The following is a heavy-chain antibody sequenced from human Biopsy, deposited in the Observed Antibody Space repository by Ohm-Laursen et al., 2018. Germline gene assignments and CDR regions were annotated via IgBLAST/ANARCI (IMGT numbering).Heavy chain of an antibody. D-gene: IGHD5-12*01. CDR2: ISGSGAYT. CDR1: GFNFDSYA. V-gene: IGHV3-23*01. Sequence: SLRLSCTASGFNFDSYAMTWVRQAPGRGLECVSVISGSGAYTYYADSVKGRFTISRDNSKNTLYLQMNSLRVEDTALYYCAKCMTYSGDGIDYWGQGTLVTVSS. J-gene: IGHJ4*02. CDR3: AKCMTYSGDGIDY.